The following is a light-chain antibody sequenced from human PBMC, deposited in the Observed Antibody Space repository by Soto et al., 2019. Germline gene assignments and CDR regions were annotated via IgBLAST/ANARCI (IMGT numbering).Light chain of an antibody. CDR2: GAS. CDR1: QSISSN. J-gene: IGKJ4*01. Sequence: EIVMTQSPATLSVSPGERAVLSCGASQSISSNLAWYQQKPGQAPRLLIYGASTRAPGIPAKFSGGGSGTQFTLTLNSLQYEDCAVYYCQQDNDWTLNFGGGATVDIK. V-gene: IGKV3D-15*01. CDR3: QQDNDWTLN.